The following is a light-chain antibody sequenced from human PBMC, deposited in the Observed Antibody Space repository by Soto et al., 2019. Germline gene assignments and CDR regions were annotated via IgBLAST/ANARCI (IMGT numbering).Light chain of an antibody. CDR3: QQYGSSPLT. J-gene: IGKJ4*01. Sequence: EIVLTQSPGTLSLSPGERATLSCRASQSVSSSYLAWYQQKPGQAPRLLIYGASSRATGIPDRFSGSGSGTDFTLTINRVEPEDFAEYYCQQYGSSPLTFGGGTKVDIK. CDR1: QSVSSSY. V-gene: IGKV3-20*01. CDR2: GAS.